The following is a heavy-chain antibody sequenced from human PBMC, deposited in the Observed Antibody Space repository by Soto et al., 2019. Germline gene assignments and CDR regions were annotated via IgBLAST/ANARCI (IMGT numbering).Heavy chain of an antibody. CDR3: ARSPRITIFGVVISPPFDY. D-gene: IGHD3-3*01. CDR2: IYYSGST. CDR1: GGSISSSSYY. Sequence: SETLSLTCTVSGGSISSSSYYWGWIRQPPGKGLEWIGSIYYSGSTYYNPSLKSRVTISVDTSKNQFSLKLSSVTAADTAAYYCARSPRITIFGVVISPPFDYWGQGTLVTVSS. J-gene: IGHJ4*02. V-gene: IGHV4-39*01.